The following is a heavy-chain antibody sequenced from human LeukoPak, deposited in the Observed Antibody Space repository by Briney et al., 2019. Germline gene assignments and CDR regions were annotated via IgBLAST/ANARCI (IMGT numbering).Heavy chain of an antibody. CDR3: GKTTTGYSSGRYPGWPVDY. V-gene: IGHV3-23*01. CDR2: IFGSGGSA. J-gene: IGHJ4*02. Sequence: GGSLRLYCAASGFTFNNYAMYWVRQAPGKGLEWVSGIFGSGGSAHYADSVKGRFTISRDNSKNTVYLQMDSLRVEDTAVYYCGKTTTGYSSGRYPGWPVDYWGQGTLVTVSS. CDR1: GFTFNNYA. D-gene: IGHD6-19*01.